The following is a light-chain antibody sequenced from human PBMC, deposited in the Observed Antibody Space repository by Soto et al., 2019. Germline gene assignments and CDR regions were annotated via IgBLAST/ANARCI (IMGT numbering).Light chain of an antibody. Sequence: EIVLTQSPGTLSLSPGERATLSCRASQDVDSNFLAWYQQRPGQAPRLLIYGSSRSATGIPDRFSGSGSGTYFPLTISRVGPEDIAVYFCHQYYSSITFGGGTKVEVK. CDR2: GSS. CDR1: QDVDSNF. V-gene: IGKV3-20*01. J-gene: IGKJ4*01. CDR3: HQYYSSIT.